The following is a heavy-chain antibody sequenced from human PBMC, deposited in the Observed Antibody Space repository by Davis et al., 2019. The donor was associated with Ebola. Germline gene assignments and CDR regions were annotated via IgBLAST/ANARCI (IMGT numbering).Heavy chain of an antibody. CDR2: INPNSGGT. CDR1: GYTFTGYY. CDR3: ARGGLSMMVVPRDYYHGMDV. D-gene: IGHD3-22*01. J-gene: IGHJ6*02. Sequence: ASVKVSCKASGYTFTGYYMHWVRQAPGQGLEWMGRINPNSGGTNYAQKFQGRVTMTRDTSISTTYMELSRLTSDDTAVYYYARGGLSMMVVPRDYYHGMDVWGQGTTVTVSS. V-gene: IGHV1-2*06.